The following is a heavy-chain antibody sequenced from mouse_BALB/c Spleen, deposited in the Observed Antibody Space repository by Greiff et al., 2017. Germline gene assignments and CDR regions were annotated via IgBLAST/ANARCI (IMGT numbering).Heavy chain of an antibody. CDR1: GYTFTSYW. Sequence: QVQLKQSGAELVKPGASVKLSCKTSGYTFTSYWIQWVKQRPGQGLGWIGEIFPGTGTTYYNEKFKGKATLTIDTSSSTAYMQLSSLTSEDSAVYFCARKPYGYWGQGTTLTVSS. V-gene: IGHV1S132*01. J-gene: IGHJ2*01. CDR3: ARKPYGY. D-gene: IGHD1-1*02. CDR2: IFPGTGTT.